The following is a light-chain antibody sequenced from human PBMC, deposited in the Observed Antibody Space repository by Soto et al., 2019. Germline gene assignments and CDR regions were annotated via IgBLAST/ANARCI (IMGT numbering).Light chain of an antibody. CDR3: QQYDNLPLT. CDR1: QDISNY. V-gene: IGKV1-33*01. J-gene: IGKJ4*01. CDR2: DAA. Sequence: DIQMTQSPSTLSGSVGDRVTITCRASQDISNYLNWYQQKPGKAPKLLIYDAANLETGVPSRFSGRGSETDFTFTISSLQPEDIATYYCQQYDNLPLTFGGGTKVEIK.